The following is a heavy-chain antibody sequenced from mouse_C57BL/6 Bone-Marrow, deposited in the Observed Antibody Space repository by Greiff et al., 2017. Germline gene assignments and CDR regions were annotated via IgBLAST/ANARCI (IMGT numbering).Heavy chain of an antibody. V-gene: IGHV5-15*04. J-gene: IGHJ1*03. CDR3: ARHWGGYSYWYFDV. Sequence: EVMLVESGGGLVQPGGSLKLSCAASGFTFSDYGMAWVRQAPRKGPEWVAFISNLAYSIYYADTVTGRFTISRENAKNTLYLEMSSLRSEDTAMYYCARHWGGYSYWYFDVWGTGTTVTVSS. D-gene: IGHD1-1*02. CDR2: ISNLAYSI. CDR1: GFTFSDYG.